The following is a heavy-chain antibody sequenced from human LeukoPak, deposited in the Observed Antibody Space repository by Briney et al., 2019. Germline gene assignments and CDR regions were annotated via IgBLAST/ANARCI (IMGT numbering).Heavy chain of an antibody. V-gene: IGHV3-7*01. CDR3: VRDPRLFHH. CDR1: GFTLSSHW. D-gene: IGHD6-19*01. Sequence: GGSLRLSCAASGFTLSSHWMSWVRQAPGKGLEWVADINQDRSEKHYVDSVKGRFTISRDNARNSLHLQMDSLRVEDTAVYYCVRDPRLFHHWGQGTLVIVSS. CDR2: INQDRSEK. J-gene: IGHJ1*01.